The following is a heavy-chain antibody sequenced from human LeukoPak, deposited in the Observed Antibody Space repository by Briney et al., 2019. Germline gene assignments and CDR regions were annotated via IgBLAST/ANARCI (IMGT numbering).Heavy chain of an antibody. D-gene: IGHD3-10*01. J-gene: IGHJ5*02. CDR3: ARGGPGGFDP. Sequence: LSLTCAVYGGSFSGYYWSWIRQAPGKGLEWVSYISSSGSTIYYADSVKGRFTISRDNAKNSLYLQMNSLRAEDTAVYYCARGGPGGFDPWGQGTLVTVSS. V-gene: IGHV3-11*04. CDR2: ISSSGSTI. CDR1: GGSFSGYY.